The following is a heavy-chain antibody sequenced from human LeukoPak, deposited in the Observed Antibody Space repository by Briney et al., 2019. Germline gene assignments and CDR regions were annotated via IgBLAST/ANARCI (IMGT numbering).Heavy chain of an antibody. CDR3: ARDVV. CDR2: IYSSGGT. D-gene: IGHD2-15*01. Sequence: GGSLRLSCAASGFTVRNNYMSWVRQAPGKGLEWISVIYSSGGTSYADSVKGRFTISRDNSKNTLYLQMNSLSAEDTAVYYCARDVVWGQGALVTVSS. V-gene: IGHV3-53*05. CDR1: GFTVRNNY. J-gene: IGHJ4*02.